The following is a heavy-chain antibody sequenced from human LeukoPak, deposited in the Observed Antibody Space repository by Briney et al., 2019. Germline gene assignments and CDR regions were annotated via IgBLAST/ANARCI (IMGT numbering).Heavy chain of an antibody. CDR1: GFTFSTYG. CDR3: AKGGVTDSSGYYSGYYFYMDV. CDR2: IRYDGSKK. D-gene: IGHD3-22*01. J-gene: IGHJ6*03. V-gene: IGHV3-30*02. Sequence: GGSLRLSCAASGFTFSTYGFHWVRQAPGKGLEWVTFIRYDGSKKYYGDSVKGRFTISRDNSKNTLYLQMNSLRAEDTAVYYCAKGGVTDSSGYYSGYYFYMDVWGKGTTVAVSS.